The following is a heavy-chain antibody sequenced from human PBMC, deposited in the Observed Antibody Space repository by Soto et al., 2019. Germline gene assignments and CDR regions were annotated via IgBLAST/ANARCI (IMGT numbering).Heavy chain of an antibody. CDR2: IKQDGSEK. CDR1: GFTFSSYW. D-gene: IGHD6-6*01. J-gene: IGHJ6*02. CDR3: ARDGSSHYYYYYYGMDV. Sequence: GGSLRLSCAASGFTFSSYWMSWVRQAPGKGLEWVANIKQDGSEKYYVDSVKGRFTISRDNAKNSLYLQMNSLRAEDTAVYYCARDGSSHYYYYYYGMDVWGQGTTVTVSS. V-gene: IGHV3-7*03.